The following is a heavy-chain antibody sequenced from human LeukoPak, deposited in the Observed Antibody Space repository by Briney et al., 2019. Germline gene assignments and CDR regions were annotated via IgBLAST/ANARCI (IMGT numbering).Heavy chain of an antibody. V-gene: IGHV1-2*02. D-gene: IGHD6-13*01. Sequence: ASVKVSCKASGYTFTGYYMHWVRQAPGQGLEWMGWINPNSGGTNYAQKFQGRVTMTRDTSISTAYMELSRLRSDDTAVYYCARERQLARNWLDPWGQGTLVTVSS. CDR2: INPNSGGT. CDR1: GYTFTGYY. CDR3: ARERQLARNWLDP. J-gene: IGHJ5*02.